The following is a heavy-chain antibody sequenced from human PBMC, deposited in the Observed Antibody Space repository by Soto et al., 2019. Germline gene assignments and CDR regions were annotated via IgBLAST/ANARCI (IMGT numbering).Heavy chain of an antibody. CDR3: AKGRPLWFDWFDP. V-gene: IGHV3-30*18. CDR2: ISYDGSNK. J-gene: IGHJ5*02. CDR1: GFTFSSYG. D-gene: IGHD3-10*01. Sequence: VQLVESGGGVVQPGRSLRLSCAASGFTFSSYGMHWVRQAPGKGLEWVAVISYDGSNKYYADSVKGRFTISRDNSKNTLYLQMNSLRAEDTAVYYCAKGRPLWFDWFDPWGQGTLVTVSS.